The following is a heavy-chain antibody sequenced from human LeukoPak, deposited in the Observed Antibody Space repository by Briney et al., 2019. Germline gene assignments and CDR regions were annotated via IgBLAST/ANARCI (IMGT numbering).Heavy chain of an antibody. V-gene: IGHV3-30*01. J-gene: IGHJ4*02. Sequence: GGSLRLSCAASGVTFSSYAMHWVRQAPGKGLEWVAVISYDGSNKYYADSVKGRFTISRDNSKNTLYLQMNSLRAEDTAVYYCIVFATSSGYYSRWGQGTLVTVSS. CDR3: IVFATSSGYYSR. CDR1: GVTFSSYA. D-gene: IGHD3-22*01. CDR2: ISYDGSNK.